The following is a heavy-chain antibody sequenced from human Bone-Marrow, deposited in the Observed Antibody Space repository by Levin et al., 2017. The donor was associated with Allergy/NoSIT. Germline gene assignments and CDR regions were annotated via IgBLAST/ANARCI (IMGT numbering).Heavy chain of an antibody. D-gene: IGHD3-10*01. J-gene: IGHJ3*02. V-gene: IGHV3-30-3*02. CDR2: VSKDGINK. CDR1: XXPFSTER. Sequence: PGGSLRLSXXXXXXPFSTERMHGVRQAPGKGLEWAALVSKDGINKYYGDSVRGRFTISRDNSKNMMYLQMDSLRAEDTAVYYCAKSLYGSGDAFDIWGQGTLVTVSS. CDR3: AKSLYGSGDAFDI.